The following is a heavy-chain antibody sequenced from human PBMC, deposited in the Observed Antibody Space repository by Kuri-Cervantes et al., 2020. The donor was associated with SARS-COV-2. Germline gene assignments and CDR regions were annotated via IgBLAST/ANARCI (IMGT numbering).Heavy chain of an antibody. Sequence: SETLSLTCTVSGGSISSSSYYWGWIRQPPGKGLEWIGSIYYSGSTYYNPSLKSRVTISVDTSKNQFSLKLSSVTAADTAVYYCARRGDQFDYWGQGTLVNVSS. V-gene: IGHV4-39*07. CDR2: IYYSGST. J-gene: IGHJ4*02. D-gene: IGHD3-16*01. CDR3: ARRGDQFDY. CDR1: GGSISSSSYY.